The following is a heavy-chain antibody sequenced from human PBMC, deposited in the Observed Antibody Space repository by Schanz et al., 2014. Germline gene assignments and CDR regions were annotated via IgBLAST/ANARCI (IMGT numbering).Heavy chain of an antibody. V-gene: IGHV1-46*03. J-gene: IGHJ4*02. CDR3: GRGCSRSESAY. D-gene: IGHD2-15*01. CDR1: GYTFTTYY. CDR2: INPSGGST. Sequence: QVQLLQSGAEVKKPGASMKVSCKASGYTFTTYYMLWVRQAPGQGLEWMGIINPSGGSTRYGQKFQGRITVTTDTSTSTVNLELSSLRSDDSGVYYCGRGCSRSESAYWGQGTLINGSS.